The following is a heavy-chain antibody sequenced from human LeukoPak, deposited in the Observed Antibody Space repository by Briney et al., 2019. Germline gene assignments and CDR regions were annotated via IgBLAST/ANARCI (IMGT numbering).Heavy chain of an antibody. CDR3: ARARPSGLGV. J-gene: IGHJ6*02. D-gene: IGHD1-26*01. V-gene: IGHV4-34*01. Sequence: SETLSLTCAVYGGSFSGYYWSWIRQPPGKGLEWIGEINHSGSTNYNPSLKSRVTILADTSKNQFSLKLSSVTAADTAVYYCARARPSGLGVWGQGTTVTVSS. CDR2: INHSGST. CDR1: GGSFSGYY.